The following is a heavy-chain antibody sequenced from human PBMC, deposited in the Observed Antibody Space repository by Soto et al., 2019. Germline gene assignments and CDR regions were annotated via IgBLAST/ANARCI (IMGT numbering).Heavy chain of an antibody. CDR1: GFSLSTSGVG. CDR2: IYWDDDK. D-gene: IGHD3-3*01. Sequence: SGPTLVKPTQTLTLTCTFSGFSLSTSGVGVGWIRQPPGKALEWLALIYWDDDKRYSPSLKSRLTITKDTSKNQVVLTMTNMDPVDTATYYCARINYDFWSGYYTGGFDYWGQGTLVTVSS. V-gene: IGHV2-5*02. CDR3: ARINYDFWSGYYTGGFDY. J-gene: IGHJ4*02.